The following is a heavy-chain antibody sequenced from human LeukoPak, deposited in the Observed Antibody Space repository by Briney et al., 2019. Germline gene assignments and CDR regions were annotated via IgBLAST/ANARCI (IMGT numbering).Heavy chain of an antibody. CDR2: ISSDGTTT. V-gene: IGHV3-74*01. J-gene: IGHJ4*02. CDR1: GFTFSNYW. D-gene: IGHD3-22*01. CDR3: ARGYYYDSSAYGPFGAY. Sequence: AGGSLRLSCAASGFTFSNYWMQWVRQPPGEGLVWVSRISSDGTTTTYADFVKGRFTISRDNAKNTLYLEMNSLRAEDTAVYYCARGYYYDSSAYGPFGAYWGQGTLVTVSS.